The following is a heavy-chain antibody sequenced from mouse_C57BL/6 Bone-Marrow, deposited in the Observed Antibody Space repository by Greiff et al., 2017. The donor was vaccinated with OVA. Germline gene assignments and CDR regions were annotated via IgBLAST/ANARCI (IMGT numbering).Heavy chain of an antibody. CDR2: INPNNGGT. D-gene: IGHD2-5*01. Sequence: VQLQQSGPELVKPGASVKIPCKASGYTFTDYNLDWVKQSHGKSLEWIGDINPNNGGTIYNQKFKGKATLTVDKSSSTAYMELRSLTSEDTAVYYCAREGKHYSNLYWYFDVWGTGTTVTVSS. CDR1: GYTFTDYN. J-gene: IGHJ1*03. V-gene: IGHV1-18*01. CDR3: AREGKHYSNLYWYFDV.